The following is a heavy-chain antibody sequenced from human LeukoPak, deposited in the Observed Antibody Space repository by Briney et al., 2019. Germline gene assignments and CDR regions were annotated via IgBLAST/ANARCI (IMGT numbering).Heavy chain of an antibody. J-gene: IGHJ3*02. CDR3: ARDRITMVRGVKSDAFDI. D-gene: IGHD3-10*01. V-gene: IGHV4-30-4*08. CDR1: GGSISSSSYY. CDR2: IYYSGST. Sequence: SETLSLTCTVSGGSISSSSYYWGWIRQPPGKGLEWIGYIYYSGSTYYNPSLKSRVTISVDTSKNQFSLKLSSVTAADTAVYYCARDRITMVRGVKSDAFDIWGQGTMVTVSS.